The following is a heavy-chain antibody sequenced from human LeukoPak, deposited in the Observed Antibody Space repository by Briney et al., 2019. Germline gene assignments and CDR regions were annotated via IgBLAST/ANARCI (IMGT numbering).Heavy chain of an antibody. CDR3: ARVSGITIFLHAFDI. CDR1: GFTFSSYS. Sequence: GGSLRLSCAASGFTFSSYSMNWVRQAPGKGLEWVSSISSSSSYIYYADSVKGRFTISRDNAKNSLYLQMNSLRAEDTAVYYCARVSGITIFLHAFDIWGQGTMVTVSS. J-gene: IGHJ3*02. CDR2: ISSSSSYI. V-gene: IGHV3-21*01. D-gene: IGHD3-9*01.